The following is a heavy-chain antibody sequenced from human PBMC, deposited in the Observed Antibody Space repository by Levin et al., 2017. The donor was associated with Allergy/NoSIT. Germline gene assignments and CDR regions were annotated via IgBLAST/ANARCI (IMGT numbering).Heavy chain of an antibody. Sequence: PGGSLRLSCAASGFTFSSYAMHWVRQAPGKGLEWVAVISYDGSNKYYADSVKGRFTISRDNSKNTLYLQMNSLRAEDTAVYYCARDQLRYFDWVGPFDYWGQGTLVTVSS. V-gene: IGHV3-30-3*01. J-gene: IGHJ4*02. CDR3: ARDQLRYFDWVGPFDY. CDR1: GFTFSSYA. D-gene: IGHD3-9*01. CDR2: ISYDGSNK.